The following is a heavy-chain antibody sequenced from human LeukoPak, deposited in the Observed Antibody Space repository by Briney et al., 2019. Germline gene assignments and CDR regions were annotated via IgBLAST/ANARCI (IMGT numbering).Heavy chain of an antibody. CDR3: ATTVVTAVDY. D-gene: IGHD4-23*01. V-gene: IGHV3-30*02. J-gene: IGHJ4*02. Sequence: PGGSLRLSCAASEFTFSNYGMHWVRQAPGKGLEWVAFIRYDGTNKYYADSVKGRFTISRDNAKNSLYLQMNSLRAEDTAVYYCATTVVTAVDYWGQGTLVTVSS. CDR2: IRYDGTNK. CDR1: EFTFSNYG.